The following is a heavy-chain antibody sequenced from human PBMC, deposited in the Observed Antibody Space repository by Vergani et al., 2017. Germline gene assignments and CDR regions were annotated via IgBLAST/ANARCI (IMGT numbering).Heavy chain of an antibody. Sequence: EVQLLESGGGLVQPGGSLRLSCAASGFTFSSYAMSWVRQAPGKGLEWVSAISGSGGSTYYADSVKGRFTISRDNSKNTLYLQMNGLRAEDTAVYYCAKATVITIFGVVTSYYFDYWGQGTLVSVSS. CDR1: GFTFSSYA. J-gene: IGHJ4*02. CDR3: AKATVITIFGVVTSYYFDY. CDR2: ISGSGGST. V-gene: IGHV3-23*01. D-gene: IGHD3-3*01.